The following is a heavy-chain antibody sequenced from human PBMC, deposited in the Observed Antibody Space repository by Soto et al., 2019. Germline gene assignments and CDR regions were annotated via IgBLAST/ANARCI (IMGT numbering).Heavy chain of an antibody. D-gene: IGHD3-10*01. CDR2: ISSSSSYI. Sequence: EVQLVESGGGLVKPGGSLRLSCAASGFTFSSYSMNWVRQAPGKGLEWVSSISSSSSYIYYADSVKGRFTISRDNAKNSLYRQMSSLRAEDTAVYYCARETPCRFGTAGAFDIWGQGTMVTVSS. CDR1: GFTFSSYS. CDR3: ARETPCRFGTAGAFDI. V-gene: IGHV3-21*01. J-gene: IGHJ3*02.